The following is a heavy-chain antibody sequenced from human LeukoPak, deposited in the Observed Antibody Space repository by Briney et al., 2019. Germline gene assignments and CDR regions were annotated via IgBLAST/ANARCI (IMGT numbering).Heavy chain of an antibody. Sequence: GGSLRLSCAASGFTFDDYGMSWVRQAPGKGLEWVSAISGSGGSTYYADSVKGRFTISRDNSKNTLYLQMNSLRAEDTAVYYCASGGTGPVPPITDYWGQGTLVTVSS. CDR3: ASGGTGPVPPITDY. CDR2: ISGSGGST. J-gene: IGHJ4*02. CDR1: GFTFDDYG. V-gene: IGHV3-23*01. D-gene: IGHD3/OR15-3a*01.